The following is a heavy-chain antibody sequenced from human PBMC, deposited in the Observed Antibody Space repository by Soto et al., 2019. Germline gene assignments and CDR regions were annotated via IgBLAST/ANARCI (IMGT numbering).Heavy chain of an antibody. V-gene: IGHV3-30*18. CDR1: GFTFSSYG. J-gene: IGHJ3*02. CDR2: ISYDGSNK. Sequence: QVQLVESGGGVVQPGRSLRLSCAASGFTFSSYGMHWVRQAPGKGLEWVAAISYDGSNKYYADSVKGRFTISRDNSKNTLYLQMNSLRAEDTAVYYCAKGPRSAFDIWGQGTMVTVSS. CDR3: AKGPRSAFDI.